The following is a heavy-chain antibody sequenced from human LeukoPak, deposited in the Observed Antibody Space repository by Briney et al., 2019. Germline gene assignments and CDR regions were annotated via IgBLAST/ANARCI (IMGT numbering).Heavy chain of an antibody. D-gene: IGHD2-21*02. CDR2: INQDGSEK. Sequence: PGGSLRLSCAASGFTFSSYWMSWVRQSPGKGLEWVANINQDGSEKSYVVSVKGRFTISRDNAKKSLYLQMNSPRAEDTAVYYCAKDKPSDGCGGDCYGWFDPWGQGTLVTVSS. CDR1: GFTFSSYW. J-gene: IGHJ5*02. CDR3: AKDKPSDGCGGDCYGWFDP. V-gene: IGHV3-7*01.